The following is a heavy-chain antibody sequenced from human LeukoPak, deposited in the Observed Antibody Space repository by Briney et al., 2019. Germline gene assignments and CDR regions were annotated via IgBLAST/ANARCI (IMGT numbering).Heavy chain of an antibody. CDR2: IWYDGSNK. D-gene: IGHD3-22*01. CDR1: GFTFSSYG. J-gene: IGHJ4*02. Sequence: GGSLRLSCAASGFTFSSYGMHWVCQAPGKGLEWVAVIWYDGSNKYYADSVKGRFTISRDNSKNTLYLQMNSLRAEDTAVYYCAKEQYYYDSSGYYPLFDYWGQGTLVTVSS. CDR3: AKEQYYYDSSGYYPLFDY. V-gene: IGHV3-33*06.